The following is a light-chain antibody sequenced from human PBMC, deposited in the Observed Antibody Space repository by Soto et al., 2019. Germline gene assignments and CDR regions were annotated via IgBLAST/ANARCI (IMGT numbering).Light chain of an antibody. CDR1: SSNIGSNY. Sequence: QSVLTHPPSSSGTPGQRVTISCSGSSSNIGSNYVYWYQQLPGTAPKLLIYRNNQRPSGVPDRFSGSKSGTSASLAISGLSSEDEADYYCAAWDDSMSVHVVFGGVTKLTVL. V-gene: IGLV1-47*01. CDR2: RNN. J-gene: IGLJ2*01. CDR3: AAWDDSMSVHVV.